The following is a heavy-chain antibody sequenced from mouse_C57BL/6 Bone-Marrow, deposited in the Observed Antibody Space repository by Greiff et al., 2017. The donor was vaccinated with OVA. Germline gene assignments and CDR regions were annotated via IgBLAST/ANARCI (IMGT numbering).Heavy chain of an antibody. D-gene: IGHD1-1*01. Sequence: QVQLKQPGAELVKPGASVKMSCKASGYTFTSYWITWVKQRPGQGLEWIGDIYPGSGSTNYNEKFKSKATLTVDTSSSTAYMQLSSLTSEDSAVYYCEREYYYGSVYYAMDYWGQGTSVTVSS. CDR3: EREYYYGSVYYAMDY. CDR1: GYTFTSYW. V-gene: IGHV1-55*01. J-gene: IGHJ4*01. CDR2: IYPGSGST.